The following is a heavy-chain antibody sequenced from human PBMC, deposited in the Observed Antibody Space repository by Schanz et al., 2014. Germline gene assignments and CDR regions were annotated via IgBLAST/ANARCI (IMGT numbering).Heavy chain of an antibody. CDR1: GFNFSNYV. CDR2: IGTSGGT. V-gene: IGHV3-23*01. D-gene: IGHD2-21*01. Sequence: EVHLLESGGGLVPPGGSLRLSCAASGFNFSNYVMSWVRQAPGKGLEWVSTIGTSGGTNYAESVKSRFTISRDNSRNTLYLQMNSLRAEDTAVYYCARDGYSVVVISPTESFDIWGQGTMVTVSP. CDR3: ARDGYSVVVISPTESFDI. J-gene: IGHJ3*02.